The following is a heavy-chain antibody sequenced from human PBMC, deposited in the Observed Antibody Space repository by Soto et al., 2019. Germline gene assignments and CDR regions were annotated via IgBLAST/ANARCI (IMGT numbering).Heavy chain of an antibody. D-gene: IGHD6-19*01. V-gene: IGHV1-69*13. CDR3: ASEHSSGPLDY. CDR1: GGTLRSYA. CDR2: IIPIFGTA. Sequence: SVKGSCKASGGTLRSYAIGWVRQAPGQGLEWMGGIIPIFGTANYAQKFQGRVTITADESTSTAYMELSSLRSEDTAVYHCASEHSSGPLDYWGQGTLVTVHS. J-gene: IGHJ4*02.